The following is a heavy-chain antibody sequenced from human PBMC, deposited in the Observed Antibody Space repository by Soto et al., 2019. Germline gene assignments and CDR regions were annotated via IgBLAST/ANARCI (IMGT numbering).Heavy chain of an antibody. J-gene: IGHJ4*02. Sequence: GSLRLSCAASGFTFSSYAMNWVRQAPGKGLEWVSVISGSGGSTYYADSVKGRFTISRDNSRNTLYLQMNSLRVEDTAVYYCAKGFWAVAGTRYFDYWGQGTVVTAPQ. CDR2: ISGSGGST. D-gene: IGHD6-19*01. CDR1: GFTFSSYA. V-gene: IGHV3-23*01. CDR3: AKGFWAVAGTRYFDY.